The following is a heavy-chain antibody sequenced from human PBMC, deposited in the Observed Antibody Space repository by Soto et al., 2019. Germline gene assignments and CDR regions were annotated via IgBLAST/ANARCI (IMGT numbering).Heavy chain of an antibody. CDR2: ISYDGTNR. Sequence: QVHLVESGGGVVQPGRSLRLSCAASGLTFSNYAMHWVRQAPGKGLEWVAFISYDGTNRCYPDSVKGRFTISRDNSKNTLYLQMNSLKTEDTAVSYCARESSSTVTTGGGGSAKDYWGQGTLVTV. D-gene: IGHD4-17*01. CDR1: GLTFSNYA. J-gene: IGHJ4*02. V-gene: IGHV3-30-3*01. CDR3: ARESSSTVTTGGGGSAKDY.